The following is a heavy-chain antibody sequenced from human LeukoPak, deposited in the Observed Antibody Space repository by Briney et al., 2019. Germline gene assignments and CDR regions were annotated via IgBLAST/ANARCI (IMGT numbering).Heavy chain of an antibody. CDR1: GGSISSGDYY. CDR2: IYYSGST. Sequence: SETLSLTCTVSGGSISSGDYYWSWIRQPPEKGLEWIGYIYYSGSTYYNPSLKSRVTISVDTSKNQFSLKLSSVTAADTAVYYCARETTVTTYYFDYWGQGTLVTVSS. J-gene: IGHJ4*02. D-gene: IGHD4-17*01. V-gene: IGHV4-30-4*01. CDR3: ARETTVTTYYFDY.